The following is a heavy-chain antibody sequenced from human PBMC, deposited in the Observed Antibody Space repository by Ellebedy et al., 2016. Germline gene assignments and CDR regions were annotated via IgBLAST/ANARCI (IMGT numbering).Heavy chain of an antibody. CDR3: AKTSGWGYGEN. CDR1: GYTFTTFS. J-gene: IGHJ4*02. V-gene: IGHV1-18*04. CDR2: VNTFSGNT. Sequence: ASVKVSCXASGYTFTTFSNTWVRQVPGQGLEWMGFVNTFSGNTKFAQKFQGRVSMTTDSSTHTAYMDLRSLRSDDTAMYYCAKTSGWGYGENWGQGTLVTVSS. D-gene: IGHD3-10*01.